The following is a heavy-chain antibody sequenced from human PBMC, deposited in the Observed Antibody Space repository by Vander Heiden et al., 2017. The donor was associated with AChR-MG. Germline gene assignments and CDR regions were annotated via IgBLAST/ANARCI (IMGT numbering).Heavy chain of an antibody. CDR3: ASVYTQYGSGNTRLDY. V-gene: IGHV4-31*03. J-gene: IGHJ4*02. D-gene: IGHD3-10*01. CDR1: GGSISRGVYL. Sequence: QVQLQESGPALVMPSPTPSLTCTVPGGSISRGVYLCSCVRQDRGKCLEWIVYIYYSGSIDGSPSLKNRVTISVDTSKNQFSQKLSSGTAANTSEYYWASVYTQYGSGNTRLDYWGQGTLVTVSS. CDR2: IYYSGSI.